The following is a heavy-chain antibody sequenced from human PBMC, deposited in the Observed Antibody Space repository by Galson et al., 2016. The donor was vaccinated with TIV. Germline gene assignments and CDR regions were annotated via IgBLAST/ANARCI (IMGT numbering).Heavy chain of an antibody. J-gene: IGHJ4*02. D-gene: IGHD3-9*01. Sequence: LRLSCAASGFTFSSYAMSWVRQAPGKGLEWVSAISGSGGSTYYADSVKGRFTISRDNSKNTLYLQMSSLRAEDTAVYYCAKLGFGTYYDILTGFFRVDSDQYYFDCWGQGTLVTVSS. CDR2: ISGSGGST. CDR1: GFTFSSYA. V-gene: IGHV3-23*01. CDR3: AKLGFGTYYDILTGFFRVDSDQYYFDC.